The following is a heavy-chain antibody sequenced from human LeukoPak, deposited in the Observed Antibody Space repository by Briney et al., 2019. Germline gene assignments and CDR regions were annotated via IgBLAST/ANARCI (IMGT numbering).Heavy chain of an antibody. CDR1: GFSISNYV. CDR2: ISGGGDGT. D-gene: IGHD6-6*01. J-gene: IGHJ4*02. Sequence: GGSLRLSCAASGFSISNYVMNWVRQAPGKGLEWVSGISGGGDGTYYADSVKGRFTISRDNSKNTLHLQINSLRAEDTAIYYCAKEFWYSSSSAFEHWGQGVLVTVSS. V-gene: IGHV3-23*01. CDR3: AKEFWYSSSSAFEH.